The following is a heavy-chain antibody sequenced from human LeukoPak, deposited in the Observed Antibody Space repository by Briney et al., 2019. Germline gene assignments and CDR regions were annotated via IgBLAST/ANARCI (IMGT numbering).Heavy chain of an antibody. D-gene: IGHD3-10*01. Sequence: ASVKVSCKASGYTFTGYSMHWVRQAPGQGLERMGWINPNSGGTNYAQKFQGRVTMTRDTSISTAYMELSRLRSDDTAVYYCARDRIRITMVRGVIITAGLGYWGQGTLVTVSS. CDR2: INPNSGGT. V-gene: IGHV1-2*02. J-gene: IGHJ4*02. CDR1: GYTFTGYS. CDR3: ARDRIRITMVRGVIITAGLGY.